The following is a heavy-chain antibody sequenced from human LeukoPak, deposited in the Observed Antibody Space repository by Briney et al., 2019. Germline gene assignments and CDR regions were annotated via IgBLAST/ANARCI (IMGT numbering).Heavy chain of an antibody. CDR2: ISSSSSTI. CDR3: AREGGGYNNRGFDY. Sequence: GGSLRLSCAASGFTFSSYWMSWVRQAPGKGLEWVSYISSSSSTIYYADSVKGRFTISRDNARNSLYLQMNSLRAEDTAVYYCAREGGGYNNRGFDYWGQGTLVTVSS. D-gene: IGHD5-24*01. V-gene: IGHV3-48*01. CDR1: GFTFSSYW. J-gene: IGHJ4*02.